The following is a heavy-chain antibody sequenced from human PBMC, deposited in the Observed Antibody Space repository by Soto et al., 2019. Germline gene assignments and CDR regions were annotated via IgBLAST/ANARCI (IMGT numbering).Heavy chain of an antibody. CDR1: GFTFSSYA. V-gene: IGHV3-23*01. Sequence: PGGSLRLSCAASGFTFSSYAMSWFRQAPGKGLEWVSAISGSGGSTYYADSVKGRFTISRDNSKNTLYLQMNSLRAEDTAVYYCAKDAGGLVPLPNDAFDIWGQGTMVTVS. J-gene: IGHJ3*02. CDR2: ISGSGGST. CDR3: AKDAGGLVPLPNDAFDI. D-gene: IGHD6-13*01.